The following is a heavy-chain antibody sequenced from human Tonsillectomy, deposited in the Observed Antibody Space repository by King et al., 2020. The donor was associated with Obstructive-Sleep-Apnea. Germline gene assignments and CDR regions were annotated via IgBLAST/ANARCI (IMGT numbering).Heavy chain of an antibody. Sequence: DVQLVESGGGLVRTGGSLRLSCAASGFTFTIAWMSWVRQAPGKGLEWLGRIKNKAEGGTTDYAAPVKGRFTISRDDSKNTLYLQMYSLKIEDTGVYYCSSDSSGWLGALDFDYWGQGTLVTVSS. CDR1: GFTFTIAW. CDR2: IKNKAEGGTT. CDR3: SSDSSGWLGALDFDY. D-gene: IGHD6-19*01. V-gene: IGHV3-15*01. J-gene: IGHJ4*02.